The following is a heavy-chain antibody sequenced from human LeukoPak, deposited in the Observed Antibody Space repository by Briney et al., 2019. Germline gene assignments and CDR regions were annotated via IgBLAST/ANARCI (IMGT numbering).Heavy chain of an antibody. CDR2: VHLDGRT. V-gene: IGHV4-4*02. CDR3: AREGGFYRPLDF. J-gene: IGHJ4*02. Sequence: PSETLSLTCGVSGGSVTSTNWWTWVRQPPGKGLEWIGEVHLDGRTNYNPSLKSRLTMSVDLSENHVSLKLTSVTAADTAVYYCAREGGFYRPLDFSGQGTLVTVSS. CDR1: GGSVTSTNW. D-gene: IGHD3-3*01.